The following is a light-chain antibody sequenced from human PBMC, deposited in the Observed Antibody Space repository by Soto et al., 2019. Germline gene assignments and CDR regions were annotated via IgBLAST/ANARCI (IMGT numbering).Light chain of an antibody. J-gene: IGKJ1*01. CDR2: AAS. Sequence: GDRGTIPCRVSHTISRNLNWYQQKPGKAPTLLIYAASSLQSGVPSRFGSSGSGTYFPLGISSLQPEDFATYYCQENESIPITFGQGTNVDIK. CDR1: HTISRN. CDR3: QENESIPIT. V-gene: IGKV1-39*01.